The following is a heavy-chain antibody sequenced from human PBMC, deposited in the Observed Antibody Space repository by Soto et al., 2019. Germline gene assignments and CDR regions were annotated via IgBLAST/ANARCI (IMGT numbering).Heavy chain of an antibody. CDR2: MNPGSGDT. J-gene: IGHJ6*02. D-gene: IGHD3-22*01. V-gene: IGHV1-8*01. Sequence: SVKVACKASGYGFTNKDVSWVRQATGQGLEWMVRMNPGSGDTGYAQKFQGRVTMTRDILIATAYMELSSLRSEDTSWYYCARDWPYYYDSSGIPYGTDVWG. CDR3: ARDWPYYYDSSGIPYGTDV. CDR1: GYGFTNKD.